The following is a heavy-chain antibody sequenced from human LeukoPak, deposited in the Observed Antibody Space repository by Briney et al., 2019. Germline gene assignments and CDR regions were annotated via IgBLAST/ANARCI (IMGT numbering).Heavy chain of an antibody. CDR3: AKYFVAVAGGPYDAFDI. CDR1: RFTFSSYG. V-gene: IGHV3-30*18. J-gene: IGHJ3*02. Sequence: GGSLRLSCAASRFTFSSYGMHWVRQAPGKGPEWVAVISYDGSNKYYADSVKGRFTISRDNSKNTLYLQVNSLRAEDTAVYYCAKYFVAVAGGPYDAFDIWGQGTMVTVSS. D-gene: IGHD6-19*01. CDR2: ISYDGSNK.